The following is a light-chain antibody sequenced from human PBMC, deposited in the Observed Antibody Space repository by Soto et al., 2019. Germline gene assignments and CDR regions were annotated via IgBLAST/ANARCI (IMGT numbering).Light chain of an antibody. CDR3: QQYANWPKT. V-gene: IGKV3-15*01. Sequence: ILMTQSPDTLAVSPWERATLACMASQSIAEKVVWYQQKSGQAPRLLIYGASTRAAGVPARFSGSGSGTEFTLTISSLQSADIAVYFCQQYANWPKTFGQGTKV. J-gene: IGKJ1*01. CDR1: QSIAEK. CDR2: GAS.